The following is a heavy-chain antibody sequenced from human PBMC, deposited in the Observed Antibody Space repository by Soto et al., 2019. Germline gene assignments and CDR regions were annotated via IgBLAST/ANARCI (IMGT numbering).Heavy chain of an antibody. J-gene: IGHJ4*02. V-gene: IGHV5-10-1*01. Sequence: GEALKLSCKASGYSFTSYWISWVRQMPGQGLEWMGRINPTDSYVNYSPSFQCHVTMSVDKSITTAYLQWNSLEASDTAMYYCAKLAPWEIDYWGQGTLVTVSS. CDR1: GYSFTSYW. CDR3: AKLAPWEIDY. CDR2: INPTDSYV. D-gene: IGHD1-26*01.